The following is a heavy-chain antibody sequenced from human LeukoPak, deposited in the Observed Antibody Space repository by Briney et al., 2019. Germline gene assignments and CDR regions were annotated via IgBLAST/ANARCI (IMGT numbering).Heavy chain of an antibody. CDR3: ARGLADCSGGSCIGSGYYYYYYMDV. D-gene: IGHD2-15*01. Sequence: SETLSCKCSVSGGSISGYYWSWIRPPAGQGLEWIGRIYTSGSTNYNPSLKSRVTMSVDTSKNQFSLKLSSVTAADTAVYYCARGLADCSGGSCIGSGYYYYYYMDVWGKGTTVTVSS. CDR1: GGSISGYY. CDR2: IYTSGST. V-gene: IGHV4-4*07. J-gene: IGHJ6*03.